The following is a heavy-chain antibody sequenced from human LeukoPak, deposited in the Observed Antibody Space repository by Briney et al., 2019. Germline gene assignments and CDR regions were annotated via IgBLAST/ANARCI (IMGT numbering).Heavy chain of an antibody. V-gene: IGHV1-2*06. CDR1: GYTFTGYY. J-gene: IGHJ5*02. Sequence: ASVKVSCKASGYTFTGYYMHWVRQAPGQGLESMGRINPNSGGTNYAQKFQGRVTMTRDTSISTAYMELSRLRSDDTAVYYCAREGRAANWFDPWGQGTLVTVSS. CDR2: INPNSGGT. CDR3: AREGRAANWFDP.